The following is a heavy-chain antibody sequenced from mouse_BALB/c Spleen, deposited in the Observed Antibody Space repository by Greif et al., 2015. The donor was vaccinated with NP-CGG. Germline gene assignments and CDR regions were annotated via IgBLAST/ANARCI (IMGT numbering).Heavy chain of an antibody. CDR3: ARGSTMITGWFAY. Sequence: EVKLVESGGGLVKPGGSLKLSCAASGFAFSSCAMSWVRQTPEKRLEWVASISSGGSTYYPDSVKGRFTISRDNARNILYLQMSSLRSEDTAMYYCARGSTMITGWFAYWGQGTLATVSA. CDR1: GFAFSSCA. J-gene: IGHJ3*01. D-gene: IGHD2-4*01. CDR2: ISSGGST. V-gene: IGHV5-6-5*01.